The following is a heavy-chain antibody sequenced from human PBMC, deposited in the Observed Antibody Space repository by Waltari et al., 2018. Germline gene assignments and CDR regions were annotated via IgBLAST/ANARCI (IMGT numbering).Heavy chain of an antibody. Sequence: QVQLQESGPGLVKPSETLSLTCTVSGGSISSYYWSWIRQPPGKGLEWIGYIHYSGSTNYNPSLKSRVPMSIDTSKNQFSLELSSVTAADTAVYYCARAPGVRVGFDFWGQGTLVTVSS. CDR3: ARAPGVRVGFDF. D-gene: IGHD3-22*01. J-gene: IGHJ4*02. V-gene: IGHV4-59*01. CDR2: IHYSGST. CDR1: GGSISSYY.